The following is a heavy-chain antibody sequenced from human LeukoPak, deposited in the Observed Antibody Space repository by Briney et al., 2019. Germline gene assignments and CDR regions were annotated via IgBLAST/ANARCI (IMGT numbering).Heavy chain of an antibody. D-gene: IGHD2-2*01. CDR3: ARCYQLLCFYGMDV. J-gene: IGHJ6*02. CDR2: IIPILGIA. V-gene: IGHV1-69*04. CDR1: GGTFSSYA. Sequence: SVKVSCKASGGTFSSYAISWVRQAPGQGLEWMGRIIPILGIANYAQKFQGRVTITADKSTSTAYMELSSLRSEDTAMYYCARCYQLLCFYGMDVWGQGTTVTVSS.